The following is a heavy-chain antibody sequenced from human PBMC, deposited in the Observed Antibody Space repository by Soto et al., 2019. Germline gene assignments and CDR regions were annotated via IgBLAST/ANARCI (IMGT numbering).Heavy chain of an antibody. CDR3: ARRRSSSWFNWFDP. V-gene: IGHV4-39*01. J-gene: IGHJ5*02. D-gene: IGHD6-13*01. Sequence: SETLSLTCTVSGGSISSSSYYWGWIRQPPGKGLEWIGSIYYSGSTYYNPSLKSRVTISVDTSKNQFSLKLSSVTAADTAVYYCARRRSSSWFNWFDPWGQGTLVSV. CDR1: GGSISSSSYY. CDR2: IYYSGST.